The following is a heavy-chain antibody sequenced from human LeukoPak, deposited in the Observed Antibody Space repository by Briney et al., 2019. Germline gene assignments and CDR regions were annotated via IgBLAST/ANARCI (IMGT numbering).Heavy chain of an antibody. CDR2: ISSSSSYI. J-gene: IGHJ6*03. CDR3: AITPPSTVRGGYYYYYMDV. V-gene: IGHV3-21*04. CDR1: GFTFSSYS. Sequence: AGGSLRLSCAASGFTFSSYSMNWVRQAPGKGLEWVSSISSSSSYIYYADSVKGRFTISRDNAKNSLYLQMNSLRAEDTAVYYCAITPPSTVRGGYYYYYMDVWGKGTTVTVSS. D-gene: IGHD1-14*01.